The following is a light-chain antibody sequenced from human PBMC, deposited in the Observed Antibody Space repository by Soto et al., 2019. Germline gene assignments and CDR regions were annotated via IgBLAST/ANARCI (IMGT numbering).Light chain of an antibody. Sequence: EIVMTQSPATLSLSPGERVTLSCRASQSVSSNLAWYQQKPGQAPRLPIYGASTRATGIPARFSGSGSGTEFTLTISSLQSEDVAVYYCQQYNNWPYTFGQGTKLQIK. J-gene: IGKJ2*01. CDR2: GAS. CDR1: QSVSSN. CDR3: QQYNNWPYT. V-gene: IGKV3-15*01.